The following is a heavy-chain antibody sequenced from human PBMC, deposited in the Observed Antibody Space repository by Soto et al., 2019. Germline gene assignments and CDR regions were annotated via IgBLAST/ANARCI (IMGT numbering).Heavy chain of an antibody. CDR3: ARGLTMGQFQAHFDP. J-gene: IGHJ5*02. Sequence: TVSGGSVSNDNFDWSWIRQPPVKGLEWIGYVHSSGITNYNPSLKRRVTISVDTSRNQFSLRLSSVTAADTDVYYCARGLTMGQFQAHFDPWGQRTLVAVCS. V-gene: IGHV4-61*01. CDR1: GGSVSNDNFD. CDR2: VHSSGIT. D-gene: IGHD3-16*01.